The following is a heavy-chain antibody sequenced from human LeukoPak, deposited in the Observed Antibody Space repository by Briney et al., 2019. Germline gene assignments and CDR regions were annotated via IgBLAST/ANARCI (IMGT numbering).Heavy chain of an antibody. J-gene: IGHJ4*02. D-gene: IGHD4-17*01. V-gene: IGHV3-30*18. CDR2: ISYDGSNK. CDR3: AKSYSDTVTPFGY. CDR1: GFTFSSYG. Sequence: GGSLRLSCAASGFTFSSYGMHWARQAPGKGLEWVAVISYDGSNKYYTDSVKGRFTISRDNSKNTLYLQMNSLRAEDTAVYYCAKSYSDTVTPFGYWGQGTLVTVSS.